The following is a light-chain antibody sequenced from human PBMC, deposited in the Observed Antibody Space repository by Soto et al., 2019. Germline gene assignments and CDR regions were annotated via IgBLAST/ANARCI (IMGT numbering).Light chain of an antibody. CDR3: MQGNHWPIT. J-gene: IGKJ5*01. CDR1: QSLVHSDGIAY. V-gene: IGKV2-30*02. CDR2: KVS. Sequence: DVVMTQSPLSLPVTLGQPASISCRSNQSLVHSDGIAYFSWFQQRPGRSPRRLIDKVSNRDSGVPASFSGCGCCTDFALKISRVEAEDVGVYYCMQGNHWPITFGQGTRLEIK.